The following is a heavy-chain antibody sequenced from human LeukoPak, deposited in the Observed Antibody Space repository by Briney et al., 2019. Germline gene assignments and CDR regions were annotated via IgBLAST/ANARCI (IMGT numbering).Heavy chain of an antibody. V-gene: IGHV3-23*01. D-gene: IGHD6-19*01. CDR2: IRGSGGST. J-gene: IGHJ4*02. CDR1: GFTFSNYA. Sequence: PGGSLRLSCAASGFTFSNYAMNWVRQAPGKGLEWFSAIRGSGGSTYYADSVKGRFTISRDNSKNTLYLQMNSLRAEDTAIYYCAKPVGSSGWYGDFDCWGQGTLVTVSS. CDR3: AKPVGSSGWYGDFDC.